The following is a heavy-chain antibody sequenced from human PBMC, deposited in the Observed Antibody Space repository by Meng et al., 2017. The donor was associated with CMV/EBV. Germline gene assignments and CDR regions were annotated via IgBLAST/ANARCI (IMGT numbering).Heavy chain of an antibody. J-gene: IGHJ4*02. CDR3: ARGGGVSSGYYYADDLDY. D-gene: IGHD3-22*01. CDR1: FISYS. CDR2: ISSSSSYI. Sequence: FISYSMTWVRQAPGEGLEWVSSISSSSSYICYADSVKGRFTISRDNAKNSLYLQMNSLRAEDTAVYYCARGGGVSSGYYYADDLDYWGQGTLVTVSS. V-gene: IGHV3-21*01.